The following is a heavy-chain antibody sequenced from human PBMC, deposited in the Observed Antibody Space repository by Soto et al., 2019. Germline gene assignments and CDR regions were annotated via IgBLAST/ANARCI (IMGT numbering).Heavy chain of an antibody. V-gene: IGHV4-31*03. CDR2: IYYSGST. Sequence: SETLSLTCTVSGGSISSGGYYWSWIRQHPGKGLEWIGYIYYSGSTYYNPSLKSRVTISVDTSKNQFSLKLSSVTAADTAVYYCARVRYFDWSLRYYYYMDVWGKGTTVTVSS. D-gene: IGHD3-9*01. CDR1: GGSISSGGYY. J-gene: IGHJ6*03. CDR3: ARVRYFDWSLRYYYYMDV.